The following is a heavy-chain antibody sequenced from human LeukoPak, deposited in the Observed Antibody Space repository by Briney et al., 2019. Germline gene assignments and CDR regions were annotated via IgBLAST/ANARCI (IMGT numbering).Heavy chain of an antibody. V-gene: IGHV3-21*01. J-gene: IGHJ4*02. Sequence: GGSLRLSCAASGFPFSSYSMNWVRQAPGKGLEWVSSISSSGSTYIYYADSVKGRFTISGDNAKNSLYLQMNSLRAEDTAVYYCAKEGRPWIQLWLLGYWGQGTLVTVSS. CDR3: AKEGRPWIQLWLLGY. CDR1: GFPFSSYS. CDR2: ISSSGSTYI. D-gene: IGHD5-18*01.